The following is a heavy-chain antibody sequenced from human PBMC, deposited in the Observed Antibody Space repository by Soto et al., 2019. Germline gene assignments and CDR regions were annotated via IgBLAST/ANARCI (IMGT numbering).Heavy chain of an antibody. D-gene: IGHD4-17*01. CDR1: GGSISSSSYY. CDR2: IYYSGST. J-gene: IGHJ6*03. CDR3: ARLGDPYGDYDSGYYYYMDV. V-gene: IGHV4-39*01. Sequence: SETLSLTCTVSGGSISSSSYYWGWIRQPPGKGLEWIGSIYYSGSTYYNPSLKSRVTISVDTSKNQFSLKLSSVTAADTAVYYCARLGDPYGDYDSGYYYYMDVWGKGTTVTVSS.